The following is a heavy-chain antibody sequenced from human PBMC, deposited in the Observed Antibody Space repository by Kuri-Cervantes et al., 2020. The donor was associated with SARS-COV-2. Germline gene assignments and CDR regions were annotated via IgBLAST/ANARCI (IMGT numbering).Heavy chain of an antibody. CDR2: IYYSGST. D-gene: IGHD6-19*01. Sequence: SCTVSGGSISSGEHYWSWIRQPPGKGLEWIGYIYYSGSTYYNPSLKSRVSISADTSKNQFSLKLSSVTAADTAVYYCARMSYTGWYYFDYWGQGTLVTVSS. CDR1: GGSISSGEHY. J-gene: IGHJ4*02. V-gene: IGHV4-30-4*08. CDR3: ARMSYTGWYYFDY.